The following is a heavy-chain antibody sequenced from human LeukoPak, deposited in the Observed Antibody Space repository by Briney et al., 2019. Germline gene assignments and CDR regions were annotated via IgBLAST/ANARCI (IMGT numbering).Heavy chain of an antibody. D-gene: IGHD3-3*01. CDR1: GFILGDYP. Sequence: LSPSCTTSGFILGDYPVGWFRPAAGEGLGWVGFVRSKNYGGTTEYAASDKGRFTISRDDSKSTAYLQMNSLKIEDTGVYFCARTDFWSGYAVYWGQGTLVTVSS. CDR3: ARTDFWSGYAVY. V-gene: IGHV3-49*03. CDR2: VRSKNYGGTT. J-gene: IGHJ4*02.